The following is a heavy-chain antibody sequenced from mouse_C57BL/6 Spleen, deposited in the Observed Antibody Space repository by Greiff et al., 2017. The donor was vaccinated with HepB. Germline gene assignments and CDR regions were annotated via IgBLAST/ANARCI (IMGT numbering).Heavy chain of an antibody. V-gene: IGHV1-15*01. CDR3: TRSDGYFDY. CDR1: GYTFTDYE. D-gene: IGHD1-1*01. Sequence: VQLVESGAELVRPGASVTLSCKASGYTFTDYEMHWVKQTPVHGLEWIGAIDPETGGTAYNQKFKGKAILTADKSSSTAYMALRSLTSEDSAVYYCTRSDGYFDYWGQGTTLTVSS. CDR2: IDPETGGT. J-gene: IGHJ2*01.